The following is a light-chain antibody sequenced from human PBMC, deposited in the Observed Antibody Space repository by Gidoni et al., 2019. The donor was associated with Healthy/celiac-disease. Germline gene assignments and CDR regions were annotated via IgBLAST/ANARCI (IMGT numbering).Light chain of an antibody. CDR1: QSVSSSY. CDR2: VAS. V-gene: IGKV3-20*01. J-gene: IGKJ4*01. CDR3: QQYGSSPPLT. Sequence: SQSVSSSYLAWYQQKPSHAPRLLIYVASSRATGIPDRFSGSGSGTDFTLTISRLEPEDFAVYYCQQYGSSPPLTFGGGTKVEIK.